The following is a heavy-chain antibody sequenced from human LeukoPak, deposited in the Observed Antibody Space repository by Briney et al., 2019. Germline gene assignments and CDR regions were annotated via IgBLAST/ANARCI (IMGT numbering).Heavy chain of an antibody. CDR3: ATLLSYYDFWSGSHVDY. CDR2: ISGSGGST. Sequence: PGGSLRLSCAASGFTFSSYAMSWVRQAPGNGLEWVSAISGSGGSTYYADSVKGRFTISRDNSKNTLYPQMNSLRAEDTAVYYCATLLSYYDFWSGSHVDYWGQGTLVTVSS. CDR1: GFTFSSYA. V-gene: IGHV3-23*01. J-gene: IGHJ4*02. D-gene: IGHD3-3*01.